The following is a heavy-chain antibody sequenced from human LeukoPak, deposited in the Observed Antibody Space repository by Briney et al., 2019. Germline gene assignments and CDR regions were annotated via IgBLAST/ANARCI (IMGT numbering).Heavy chain of an antibody. D-gene: IGHD3-22*01. J-gene: IGHJ5*02. CDR1: GFTFSSNY. Sequence: GGSLRLSCAASGFTFSSNYMSWVRQAPGKGLEWVSVIYSGGSIYYSDSVKGRFTISRDNSKNTLYLQMNSLRAEDTAVYYCARETYYYDSSGYYGPNWFDPWGQVTLVTVSS. CDR3: ARETYYYDSSGYYGPNWFDP. V-gene: IGHV3-53*01. CDR2: IYSGGSI.